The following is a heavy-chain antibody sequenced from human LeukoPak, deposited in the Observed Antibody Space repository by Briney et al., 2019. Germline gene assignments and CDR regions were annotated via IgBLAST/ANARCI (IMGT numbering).Heavy chain of an antibody. CDR3: AKGRQRLASLTWCVP. V-gene: IGHV5-51*01. CDR2: IYPGDSDT. CDR1: GYSFPNHW. J-gene: IGHJ5*02. D-gene: IGHD6-25*01. Sequence: GESLKIFCEGSGYSFPNHWIGWVRQMPGKGLAWMGIIYPGDSDTRYGASFQGQFTISADKSINTNYLQWSSLKASDTAIYYCAKGRQRLASLTWCVPWGRETLVSVFS.